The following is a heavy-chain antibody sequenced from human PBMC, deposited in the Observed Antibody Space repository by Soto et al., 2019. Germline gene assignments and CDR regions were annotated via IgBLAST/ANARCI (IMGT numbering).Heavy chain of an antibody. V-gene: IGHV4-59*08. J-gene: IGHJ4*02. D-gene: IGHD2-2*02. CDR2: IYSSGST. Sequence: PGKGLEWIGYIYSSGSTNYNPSLQSRVTISVDTSKNQFSLKLSSVTAADTAVYYCARIACSSTSCFTYFDYWGQGALVTVSS. CDR3: ARIACSSTSCFTYFDY.